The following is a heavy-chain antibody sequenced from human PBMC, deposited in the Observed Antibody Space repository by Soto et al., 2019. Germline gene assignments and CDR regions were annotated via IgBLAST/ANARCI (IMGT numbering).Heavy chain of an antibody. D-gene: IGHD6-6*01. Sequence: SETLSLTCTVSGGSISSSSYYWGWIRQPPGKGLEWIGSIYYSGSTYYNPSLKSRVTISVDTSKNQFSLKLSSVTAADTAVYYCARHPYSSSSSAFDYWGQGTLVTVSS. V-gene: IGHV4-39*01. J-gene: IGHJ4*02. CDR2: IYYSGST. CDR1: GGSISSSSYY. CDR3: ARHPYSSSSSAFDY.